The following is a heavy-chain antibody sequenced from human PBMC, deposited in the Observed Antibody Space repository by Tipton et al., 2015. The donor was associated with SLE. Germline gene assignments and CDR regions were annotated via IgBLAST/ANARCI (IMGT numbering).Heavy chain of an antibody. CDR3: ARGIAVATYGAFDI. CDR2: ISYDGSNK. J-gene: IGHJ3*02. Sequence: SLRLSCAASGFTFSSYAMHWVRQAPGKGLEWVAVISYDGSNKYYADSVKGRFTISRDNSKNTLYLQMNSLRAEDTAVYYCARGIAVATYGAFDIWGQGTKVTVSS. CDR1: GFTFSSYA. D-gene: IGHD6-19*01. V-gene: IGHV3-30*04.